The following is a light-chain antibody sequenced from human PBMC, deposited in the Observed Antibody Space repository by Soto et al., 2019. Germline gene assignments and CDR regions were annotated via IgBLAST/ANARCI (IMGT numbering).Light chain of an antibody. CDR1: SSDVGAYNY. Sequence: QSALTQSASVSGSPGQSITISCTGTSSDVGAYNYVSWYQQYPGKAPKLMIYEVSNRPSGVSHRFSGSKSGNTASLTISGLQAEDEADYYCTSYTTSNTLVFGGGTKLTVL. CDR3: TSYTTSNTLV. V-gene: IGLV2-14*01. CDR2: EVS. J-gene: IGLJ2*01.